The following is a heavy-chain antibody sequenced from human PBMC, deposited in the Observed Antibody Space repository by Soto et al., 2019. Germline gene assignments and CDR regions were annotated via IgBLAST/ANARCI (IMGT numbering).Heavy chain of an antibody. V-gene: IGHV4-4*02. CDR2: IYHSGSP. J-gene: IGHJ4*02. CDR1: GGSISSTNW. Sequence: PSETLSLTCAVSGGSISSTNWWTWVRQPPGKGLEWIGEIYHSGSPTYSPSLRGRVTISVDTSKNQFSLKLSSVTAADTAVYYCARAGAATLSDYWGQGTLVTVSS. CDR3: ARAGAATLSDY. D-gene: IGHD2-15*01.